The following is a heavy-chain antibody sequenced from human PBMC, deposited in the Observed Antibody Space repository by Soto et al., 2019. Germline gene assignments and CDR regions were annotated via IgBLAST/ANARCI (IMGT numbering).Heavy chain of an antibody. CDR2: INPNSGGT. Sequence: ASVKVSCKASGYTFTGYYMHWVRQAPGQGLEWMGWINPNSGGTNYAQKFQGWVTMTRDTSIGTAYMELSRLRSDDTAVYYCARGYTVTTGYYYYYMDVWGKGTTVTVSS. CDR3: ARGYTVTTGYYYYYMDV. CDR1: GYTFTGYY. V-gene: IGHV1-2*04. J-gene: IGHJ6*03. D-gene: IGHD4-4*01.